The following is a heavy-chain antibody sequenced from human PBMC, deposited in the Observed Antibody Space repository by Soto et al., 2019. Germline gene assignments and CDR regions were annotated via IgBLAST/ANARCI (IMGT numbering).Heavy chain of an antibody. CDR3: VGRISHYHYDY. J-gene: IGHJ4*02. Sequence: GGSLRLSCAASGFTFSSYAMSWVRQAPGKGLEWVSAISGSGGSTYYADSVKGRFTISRDNPKSAVFLQMNSLRAEDTAVYYCVGRISHYHYDYWGQGNLVTVSS. CDR2: ISGSGGST. CDR1: GFTFSSYA. V-gene: IGHV3-23*01. D-gene: IGHD3-10*01.